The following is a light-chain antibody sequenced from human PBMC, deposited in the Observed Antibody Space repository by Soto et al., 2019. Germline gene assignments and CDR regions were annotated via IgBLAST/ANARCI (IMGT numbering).Light chain of an antibody. Sequence: QSVLTQPPSASGSPGQSVTISCTGTSSDVGGYNYVSWYQQHPGAAPKLMIYEVVKRPSGVPDRFSGSKSGNMASLTVSGLQAEDESDYYCSSYGGDNNVVFGGGTKLTVL. J-gene: IGLJ2*01. CDR1: SSDVGGYNY. V-gene: IGLV2-8*01. CDR3: SSYGGDNNVV. CDR2: EVV.